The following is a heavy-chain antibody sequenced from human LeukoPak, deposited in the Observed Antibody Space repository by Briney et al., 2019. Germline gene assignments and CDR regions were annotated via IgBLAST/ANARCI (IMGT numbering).Heavy chain of an antibody. Sequence: GGSLRLSCAASGFTFSSYEMNWVRQAPGKGLEWVSYISSSGSTIYYADSVKGRFTISRDNAKNSLYLEMNSLRAEDTAVYYCARSPPLELNYYYGMDVWGQGTTVTVSS. CDR1: GFTFSSYE. D-gene: IGHD1-7*01. CDR3: ARSPPLELNYYYGMDV. CDR2: ISSSGSTI. V-gene: IGHV3-48*03. J-gene: IGHJ6*02.